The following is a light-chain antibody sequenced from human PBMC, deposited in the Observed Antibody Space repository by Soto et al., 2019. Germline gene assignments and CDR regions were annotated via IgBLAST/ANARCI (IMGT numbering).Light chain of an antibody. CDR1: SSDVGGYNY. CDR2: DVS. CDR3: TSYTSSSTRDV. Sequence: QSALTQPASVSGSPGQSITISCTGTSSDVGGYNYVSWYQQHPGKAPKVMIYDVSNRPSGVSNRFSGSKSGNTASLTISGLQAEDEADYYCTSYTSSSTRDVFGTGTKLTVL. V-gene: IGLV2-14*01. J-gene: IGLJ1*01.